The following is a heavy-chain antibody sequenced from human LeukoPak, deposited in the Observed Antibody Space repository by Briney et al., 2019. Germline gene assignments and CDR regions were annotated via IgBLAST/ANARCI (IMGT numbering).Heavy chain of an antibody. J-gene: IGHJ4*02. CDR1: GFTISSYG. Sequence: GGSLRLSCAASGFTISSYGMSWVRQAPGKGLEWVSAISGSSGRTSYADSVKGRFTISRDNSKNTLYLQMNSLRAEDTAVYYCTREAFYSSGWYSLFGYWGQGTLSPSPQ. CDR2: ISGSSGRT. D-gene: IGHD6-19*01. V-gene: IGHV3-23*01. CDR3: TREAFYSSGWYSLFGY.